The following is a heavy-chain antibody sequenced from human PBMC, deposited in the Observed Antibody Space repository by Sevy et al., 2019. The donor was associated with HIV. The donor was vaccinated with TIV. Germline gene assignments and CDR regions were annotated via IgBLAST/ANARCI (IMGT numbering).Heavy chain of an antibody. J-gene: IGHJ4*02. CDR3: AKDSDGSIYYNPFDF. CDR2: ISGSGGTT. D-gene: IGHD3-22*01. Sequence: GSLRLSCAASGFTFRNYAMSWVRQAPGKGLEWVAAISGSGGTTHYSDSVKGRFTISRDNSKKTLYLQMNSLRVEDTAVYFCAKDSDGSIYYNPFDFWGPGTLVTASS. CDR1: GFTFRNYA. V-gene: IGHV3-23*01.